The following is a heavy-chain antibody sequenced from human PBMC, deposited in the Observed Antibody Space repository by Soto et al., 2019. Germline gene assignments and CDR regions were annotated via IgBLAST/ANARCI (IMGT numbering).Heavy chain of an antibody. CDR3: AREDYYYDGSVSYITWFAP. CDR1: GGSISSYY. V-gene: IGHV4-59*01. D-gene: IGHD3-22*01. J-gene: IGHJ5*02. CDR2: IYYSGST. Sequence: PSETLSLTCTVSGGSISSYYWSWIRQPPGKGLEWIGYIYYSGSTNYNPSLRSRVTISVDTSKNQFSLKLSSVTAADTAVYYCAREDYYYDGSVSYITWFAPGGQGPLVTVPS.